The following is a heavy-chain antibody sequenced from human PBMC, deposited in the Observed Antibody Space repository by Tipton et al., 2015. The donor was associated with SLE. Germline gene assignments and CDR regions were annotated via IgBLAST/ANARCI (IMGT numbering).Heavy chain of an antibody. D-gene: IGHD3-10*01. Sequence: SLRLSCAASGFTFSSYGMHWVRQAPGKGLEWVAFIRYDGSNKYYADSVKGRFTISRDNSKNTLDLQMNSLRAEDTAVYYCAKGASIGYGSGSYGGYWGQGTLVTVSP. CDR3: AKGASIGYGSGSYGGY. J-gene: IGHJ4*02. CDR1: GFTFSSYG. V-gene: IGHV3-30*02. CDR2: IRYDGSNK.